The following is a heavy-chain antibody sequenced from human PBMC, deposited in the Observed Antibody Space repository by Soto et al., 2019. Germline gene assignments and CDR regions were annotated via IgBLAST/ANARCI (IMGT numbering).Heavy chain of an antibody. Sequence: ASGKVSCNASGYTFTGYYMHWLRRSPGQGLEWMGWINPNSGGTNYAQKFQGRVTMTRDTSISTAYMELSRLRSDDTAVYYCARDRRRIAAAGTGHWFDPWGQGTLVTVSS. CDR2: INPNSGGT. CDR1: GYTFTGYY. J-gene: IGHJ5*02. CDR3: ARDRRRIAAAGTGHWFDP. V-gene: IGHV1-2*02. D-gene: IGHD6-13*01.